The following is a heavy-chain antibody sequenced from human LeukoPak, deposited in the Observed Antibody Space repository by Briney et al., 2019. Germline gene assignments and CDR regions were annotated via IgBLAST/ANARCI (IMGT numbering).Heavy chain of an antibody. CDR2: IYQSGKT. CDR1: GYSISSGYY. V-gene: IGHV4-38-2*02. Sequence: SETLSLTCSVSGYSISSGYYWGWIRQPPGKGLEWMGIIYQSGKTYCNPSLESRVTISVDTSKNQFSLKMNSMTAPDTAMYYCARGLPGGQLSRYDYWGQGTLVTVSS. CDR3: ARGLPGGQLSRYDY. D-gene: IGHD6-13*01. J-gene: IGHJ4*02.